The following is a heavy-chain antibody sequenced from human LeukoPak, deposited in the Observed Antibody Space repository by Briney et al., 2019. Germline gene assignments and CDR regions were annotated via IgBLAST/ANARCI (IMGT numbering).Heavy chain of an antibody. D-gene: IGHD1-26*01. CDR2: IYTSGST. V-gene: IGHV4-4*07. Sequence: SETLSLTCTVSGGSISSYYWSWIRQPAGKGLEWIGRIYTSGSTNYNPSLKSRVTMSVDTSKNQFSLKLSPVTAADTAVYYCARTSSGSYYGIDFDYWGQGTLVTVSS. CDR3: ARTSSGSYYGIDFDY. CDR1: GGSISSYY. J-gene: IGHJ4*02.